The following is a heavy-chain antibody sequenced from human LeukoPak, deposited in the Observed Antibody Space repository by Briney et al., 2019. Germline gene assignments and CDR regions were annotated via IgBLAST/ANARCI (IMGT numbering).Heavy chain of an antibody. V-gene: IGHV1-8*01. Sequence: ASVKVSCKASGYTFTSYDINWVRQATGQGLEWMGWMNPNSGNTGYAQKFQGRVTMTRDTSISTAYMELGRLRSDDTAVYYCARGIVVVTAIVNWFDPWGQGTLVTVSS. CDR1: GYTFTSYD. J-gene: IGHJ5*02. CDR3: ARGIVVVTAIVNWFDP. CDR2: MNPNSGNT. D-gene: IGHD2-21*02.